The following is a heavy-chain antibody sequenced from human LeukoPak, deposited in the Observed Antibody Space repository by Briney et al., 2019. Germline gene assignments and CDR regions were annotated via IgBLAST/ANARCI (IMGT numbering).Heavy chain of an antibody. D-gene: IGHD3-22*01. CDR2: ISGSGGST. Sequence: PGGSLRLSCAASGFTFSSYAMSWVRQAPGKGPEWVSAISGSGGSTYYADSVKGRFTISRDNSKNTLYLQMNSLRAEDTAVYYCVEYYDSSVPFDYWGRGTLVTVSS. V-gene: IGHV3-23*01. J-gene: IGHJ4*02. CDR1: GFTFSSYA. CDR3: VEYYDSSVPFDY.